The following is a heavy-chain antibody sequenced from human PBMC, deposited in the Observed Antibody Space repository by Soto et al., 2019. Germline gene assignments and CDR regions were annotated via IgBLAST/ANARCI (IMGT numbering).Heavy chain of an antibody. Sequence: GPTLLNPTQTLTLTFTFSGFSLSTSGMCVSWIRQPPGKALEWLALIDWDDDKYYSTSLKTRLTISKDTSKNQVVLTMTNMDPVDTATYYCARDIVLVPAAIPPHVYYYGMDVWGQGTTVTVSS. CDR1: GFSLSTSGMC. J-gene: IGHJ6*02. V-gene: IGHV2-70*01. CDR3: ARDIVLVPAAIPPHVYYYGMDV. CDR2: IDWDDDK. D-gene: IGHD2-2*01.